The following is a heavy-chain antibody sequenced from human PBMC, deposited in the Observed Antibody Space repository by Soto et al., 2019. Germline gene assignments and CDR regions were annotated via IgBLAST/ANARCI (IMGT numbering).Heavy chain of an antibody. CDR3: AKDLRSSNTVGDY. V-gene: IGHV3-30*18. D-gene: IGHD6-13*01. Sequence: QVQLVESGGGVVQPGRSLRLSCAASGFTFSSYGMHWVRQAPGKGLEWVAVISYGGTKKYYADSVKGRFTISRDNSKNTLYLQMNSLRVEDTAVYYCAKDLRSSNTVGDYWGQGTLVNVSS. J-gene: IGHJ4*02. CDR1: GFTFSSYG. CDR2: ISYGGTKK.